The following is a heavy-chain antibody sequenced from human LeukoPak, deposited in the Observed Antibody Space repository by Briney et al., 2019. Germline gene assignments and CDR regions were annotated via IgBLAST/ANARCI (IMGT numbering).Heavy chain of an antibody. CDR1: GFTFSSYS. J-gene: IGHJ3*02. V-gene: IGHV3-48*01. D-gene: IGHD5-18*01. CDR2: ISSSSSTI. Sequence: GGSLRLSCAASGFTFSSYSMNWVRQAPGKGLEWVSYISSSSSTIYYADSVKGRFTISRDNAKNSLYLQMNSLRAEDTAVYYCAILAGDTAMVTHGDAFDIWGQGTMVTVSS. CDR3: AILAGDTAMVTHGDAFDI.